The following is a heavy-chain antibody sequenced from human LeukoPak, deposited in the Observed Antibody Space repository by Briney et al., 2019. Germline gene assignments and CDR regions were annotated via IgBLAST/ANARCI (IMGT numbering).Heavy chain of an antibody. CDR3: ARVKGYSSSWAFRY. V-gene: IGHV1-2*06. J-gene: IGHJ4*02. CDR1: GYTFTGYY. D-gene: IGHD6-13*01. Sequence: ASVQVSCKASGYTFTGYYMHWVRQAPGPGLEWMGRINPNSGGTNYAQKFQGRVTMTRDTSISTAYMELSRLRSDDTAVYYCARVKGYSSSWAFRYWGQGTLVTVSS. CDR2: INPNSGGT.